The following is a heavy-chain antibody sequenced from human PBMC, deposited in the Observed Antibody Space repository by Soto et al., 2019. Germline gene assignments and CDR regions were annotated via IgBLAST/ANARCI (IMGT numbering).Heavy chain of an antibody. CDR2: IYYSGST. CDR3: GRETTVTDVFDF. D-gene: IGHD4-17*01. Sequence: SETLSLTCTVSGGSISNYYWSWIRQPPGKGLEWIGYIYYSGSTNYNPSLKSRVTISVDTSKNQFSLKLSSVTAADTAVYYCGRETTVTDVFDFWGQGTMVPVSS. V-gene: IGHV4-59*01. CDR1: GGSISNYY. J-gene: IGHJ3*01.